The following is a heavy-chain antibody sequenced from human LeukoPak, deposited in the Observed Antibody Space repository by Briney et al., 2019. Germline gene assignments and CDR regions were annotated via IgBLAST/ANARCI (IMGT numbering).Heavy chain of an antibody. V-gene: IGHV4-59*12. D-gene: IGHD1-14*01. CDR1: GGSISSYY. Sequence: PSETLSLTCTVSGGSISSYYWSWIRQPPGKGLEWIGYIYHSGSTYYNPSLKSRVTISVDRSKNLFSLKLSSVTAADTVVYYCARGGADSEDAFDIWGQGTMVTVSS. CDR2: IYHSGST. J-gene: IGHJ3*02. CDR3: ARGGADSEDAFDI.